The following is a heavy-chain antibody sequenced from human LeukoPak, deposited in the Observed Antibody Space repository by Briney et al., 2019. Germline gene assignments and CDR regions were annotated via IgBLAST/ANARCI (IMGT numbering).Heavy chain of an antibody. CDR3: VKDVGGSYAFDY. V-gene: IGHV3-64D*09. D-gene: IGHD1-26*01. J-gene: IGHJ4*02. CDR2: INDNGGRT. CDR1: GFTFSRYA. Sequence: GGSLRLSCSASGFTFSRYAVHWVRQAPGKGLEYVSGINDNGGRTHYGDSVKGRFSISRDNSKNTLHLQMSTLRAEDTALYYCVKDVGGSYAFDYWGQGILVTVAS.